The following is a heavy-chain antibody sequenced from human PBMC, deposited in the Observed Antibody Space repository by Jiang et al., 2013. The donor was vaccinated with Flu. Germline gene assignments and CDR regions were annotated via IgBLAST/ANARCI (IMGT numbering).Heavy chain of an antibody. D-gene: IGHD4-17*01. CDR2: ISRSGGST. CDR1: GFTFSSYA. V-gene: IGHV3-23*04. Sequence: QLVESGGGLVQPGGSLRFSCAASGFTFSSYAMNWVRQAPGKGLEWVSTISRSGGSTYYADSVKGRFTISRDNSKNTLYLQMNSLRAEDTAVYYCVKHRDYGDQPYYYGMDVWGQGTTVTVSS. J-gene: IGHJ6*02. CDR3: VKHRDYGDQPYYYGMDV.